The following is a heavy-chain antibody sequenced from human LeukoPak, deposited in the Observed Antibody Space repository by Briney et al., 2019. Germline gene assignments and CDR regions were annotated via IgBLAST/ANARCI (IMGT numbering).Heavy chain of an antibody. Sequence: SGTLSLTCAVSGGPISSSNWWSWVRQPPGKGLEWIGEIYHSGRTNYKPSLKSRVTISVDKSKNQFSLKLSSVTAADTAVYYCARSRGYSYGRYYFDYWGQGTLVTVSS. CDR2: IYHSGRT. J-gene: IGHJ4*02. D-gene: IGHD5-18*01. V-gene: IGHV4-4*02. CDR1: GGPISSSNW. CDR3: ARSRGYSYGRYYFDY.